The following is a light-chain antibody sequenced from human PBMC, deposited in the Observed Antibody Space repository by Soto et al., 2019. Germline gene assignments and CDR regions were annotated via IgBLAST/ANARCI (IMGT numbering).Light chain of an antibody. CDR2: GVS. Sequence: QSALTQPASVSGSPGQSITISCTGTSSDVGGYNYVSWYQQHPGKAPKLMIYGVSSRPSGVSNRFSGSKSGNTASLTISGLQAEDEAGYYCSSYRSSSTPWLFGGGTKLTVL. J-gene: IGLJ3*02. V-gene: IGLV2-14*01. CDR3: SSYRSSSTPWL. CDR1: SSDVGGYNY.